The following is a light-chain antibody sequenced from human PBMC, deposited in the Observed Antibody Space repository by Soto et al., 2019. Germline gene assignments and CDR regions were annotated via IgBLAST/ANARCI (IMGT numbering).Light chain of an antibody. CDR2: DVT. Sequence: QSALTQPASVSGSPGQSITISCAGTSSDVGGYNYVSWYQQHPGKAPRLMIYDVTNRPSGVSNRFSGSKSGNTASLTISGLQAEDEANYYCCSYRSSSSLVVFGGGTQLTVL. J-gene: IGLJ3*02. CDR3: CSYRSSSSLVV. CDR1: SSDVGGYNY. V-gene: IGLV2-14*01.